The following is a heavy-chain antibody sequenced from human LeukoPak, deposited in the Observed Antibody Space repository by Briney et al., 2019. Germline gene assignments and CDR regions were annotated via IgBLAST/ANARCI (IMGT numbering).Heavy chain of an antibody. Sequence: SETLSLTCAVSGYSISSGYYWGWIRQPPGKGPEWIGSIYHSGSTYYNPSLKSRVTISVDTSKNQFSLKLSSVTAADTAVYYCARDNVSSWYSPYYYYGMDVWGKGTTVTVSS. CDR1: GYSISSGYY. CDR3: ARDNVSSWYSPYYYYGMDV. V-gene: IGHV4-38-2*01. D-gene: IGHD6-13*01. CDR2: IYHSGST. J-gene: IGHJ6*04.